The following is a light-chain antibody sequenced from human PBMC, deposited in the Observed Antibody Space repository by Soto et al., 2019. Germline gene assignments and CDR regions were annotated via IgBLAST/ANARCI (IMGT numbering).Light chain of an antibody. CDR1: SGHNSYA. CDR3: QTWGTGIQV. CDR2: LNSDGSH. Sequence: QLVLTQSPSASASLGASVKLTCTLSSGHNSYAIAWHQQQPEKGPRYLMKLNSDGSHSKGDGIPDRFSGSSSGAERYLTISSLQSEDEADSYCQTWGTGIQVFGTGTKLTVL. J-gene: IGLJ1*01. V-gene: IGLV4-69*01.